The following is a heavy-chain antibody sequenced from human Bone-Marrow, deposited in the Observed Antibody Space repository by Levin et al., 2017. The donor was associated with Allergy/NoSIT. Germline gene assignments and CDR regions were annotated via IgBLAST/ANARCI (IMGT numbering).Heavy chain of an antibody. J-gene: IGHJ4*02. CDR3: ARWLFGELLSH. Sequence: GESLKISCAASGFTVSSNYMSWVRQAPGKGPEWVSVIYSGGSTYYADSVKGRFTISRDNSKNTLYLQMNSLRAEDTAVYYCARWLFGELLSHWGQGTLVTVSS. CDR1: GFTVSSNY. D-gene: IGHD3-10*02. CDR2: IYSGGST. V-gene: IGHV3-53*01.